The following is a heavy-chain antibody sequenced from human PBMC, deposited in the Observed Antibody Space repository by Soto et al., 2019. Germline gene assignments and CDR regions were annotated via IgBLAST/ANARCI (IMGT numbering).Heavy chain of an antibody. V-gene: IGHV4-59*08. CDR2: IYYSGST. Sequence: SETLSLTCTVSGGSISSYYWSWIRQPPGKGLEWIGYIYYSGSTNYNPSLKSRVTISVDTSKNQFSLKLTSVAAADTAIYFCARLQTAVPHYWGQGILVTVSS. CDR3: ARLQTAVPHY. J-gene: IGHJ4*02. CDR1: GGSISSYY. D-gene: IGHD6-13*01.